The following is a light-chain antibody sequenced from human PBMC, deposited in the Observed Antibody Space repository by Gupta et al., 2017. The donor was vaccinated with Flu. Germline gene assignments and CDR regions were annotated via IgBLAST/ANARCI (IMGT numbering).Light chain of an antibody. V-gene: IGKV1-17*01. J-gene: IGKJ2*01. CDR2: GGS. CDR1: QDIRNN. CDR3: RHEYSNFPMYT. Sequence: SLSLSVGDSVTITCRTSQDIRNNLAWYEHEQAKAAQRLVFGGSCWQTGDISECSVSGGGTEDNITIISRRQEDFEAYYCRHEYSNFPMYTFGQGTKLEIK.